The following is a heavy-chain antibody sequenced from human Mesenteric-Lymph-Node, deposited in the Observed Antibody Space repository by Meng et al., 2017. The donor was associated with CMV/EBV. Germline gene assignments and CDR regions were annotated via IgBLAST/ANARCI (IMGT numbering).Heavy chain of an antibody. CDR1: GFTVSSNY. CDR3: VKTHTISFPMTV. D-gene: IGHD5-24*01. J-gene: IGHJ4*02. CDR2: IYSGGST. Sequence: GGSLRLSCAASGFTVSSNYMSWVRQAPGKGLDWVSVIYSGGSTYYADSVKGRFTISRDDAKKTLYLQMSSLRADDTAVYYCVKTHTISFPMTVWGQGTLVTVSS. V-gene: IGHV3-53*01.